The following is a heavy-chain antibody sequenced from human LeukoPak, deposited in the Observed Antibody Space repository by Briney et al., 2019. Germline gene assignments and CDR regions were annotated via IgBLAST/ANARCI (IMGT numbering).Heavy chain of an antibody. V-gene: IGHV3-7*03. J-gene: IGHJ6*02. CDR2: IKQDGSEI. CDR1: GFTVSSYW. Sequence: SGGSLRLSCAASGFTVSSYWMSWVRQAPGNGLEWVANIKQDGSEIYYVDSVKGRFTISRDNAKNLLYLQMNSLRAEDTAVYYCGRSMDVWGQGTTVTVSS. CDR3: GRSMDV.